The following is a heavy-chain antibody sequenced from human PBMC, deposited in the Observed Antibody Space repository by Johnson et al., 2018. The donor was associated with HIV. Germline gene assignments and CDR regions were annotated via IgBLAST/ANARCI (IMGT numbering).Heavy chain of an antibody. CDR1: GFTFDDYG. D-gene: IGHD3-22*01. CDR3: ARQHYYDSSGQGGGLDI. Sequence: EVQLVESGGGVVRPGGSLRLSCAASGFTFDDYGMSWVRQGPGKGLEWVSGIDWNGGRQTYVDSVKGRFTISRDNAKKSLYMEMNNLRAEDTALYYCARQHYYDSSGQGGGLDIWGQGTMVTVSS. V-gene: IGHV3-20*04. CDR2: IDWNGGRQ. J-gene: IGHJ3*02.